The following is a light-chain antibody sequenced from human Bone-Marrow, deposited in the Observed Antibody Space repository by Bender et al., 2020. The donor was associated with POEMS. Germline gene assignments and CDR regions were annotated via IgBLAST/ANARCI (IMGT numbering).Light chain of an antibody. CDR1: SSDIGTYNH. CDR2: EVT. Sequence: QSALTQPPSASGSPGQSLTISCTGTSSDIGTYNHVSWFQQHRGKAPKLLIYEVTKRPSGVPDRFSGSKSGNTASLTVTGLQVEDEADYYCSSYAGTFTWVFGGGTRLTVL. V-gene: IGLV2-8*01. J-gene: IGLJ3*02. CDR3: SSYAGTFTWV.